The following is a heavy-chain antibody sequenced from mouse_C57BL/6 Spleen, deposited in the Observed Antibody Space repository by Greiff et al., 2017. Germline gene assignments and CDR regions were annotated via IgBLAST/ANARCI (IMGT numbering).Heavy chain of an antibody. Sequence: VQLQQPGAELVMPGASVKLSCKASGYTFTSYWMHWVKQRPGQGLEWIGEIDPSDSYTNYNQKFKGKSTLTVDKSSSTAYMQLSSLTSEDSAVYYCARAGIYYGSSSAWFAYWGQGTLVTVSA. CDR3: ARAGIYYGSSSAWFAY. D-gene: IGHD1-1*01. CDR1: GYTFTSYW. J-gene: IGHJ3*01. CDR2: IDPSDSYT. V-gene: IGHV1-69*01.